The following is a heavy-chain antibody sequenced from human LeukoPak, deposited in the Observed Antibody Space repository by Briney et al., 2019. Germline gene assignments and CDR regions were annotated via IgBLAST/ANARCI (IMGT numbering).Heavy chain of an antibody. J-gene: IGHJ6*03. D-gene: IGHD3-3*01. Sequence: GGSLRLSCAASGFTFSSYWMSWVRQAPGKGLEWVANIKQDGSEKYYVDSVKGRFTISRDNAKNSLYLQMNSLRAEDTAVYYCARVLYYDFPYYYYCMDVWGKGTTVTVSS. V-gene: IGHV3-7*01. CDR3: ARVLYYDFPYYYYCMDV. CDR1: GFTFSSYW. CDR2: IKQDGSEK.